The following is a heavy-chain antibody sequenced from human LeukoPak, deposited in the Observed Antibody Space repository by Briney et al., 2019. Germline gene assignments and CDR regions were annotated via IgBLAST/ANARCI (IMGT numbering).Heavy chain of an antibody. CDR3: ARAPASWACSRLPDDY. J-gene: IGHJ4*02. V-gene: IGHV3-20*04. CDR1: GFTFDDYG. D-gene: IGHD6-13*01. Sequence: PGGSLRLSCAASGFTFDDYGMSWVRQAPGKGLEWVSGINWNGGSTGYADSVKGRFTISRDNAKNSLYLQMNSLRAEDTALYYCARAPASWACSRLPDDYWGQGTLVTVSS. CDR2: INWNGGST.